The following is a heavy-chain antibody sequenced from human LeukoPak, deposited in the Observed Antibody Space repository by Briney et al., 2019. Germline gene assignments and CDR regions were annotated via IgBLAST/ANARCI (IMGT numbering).Heavy chain of an antibody. Sequence: SETLSLTCTVSGDSISTYYWSWIRQPPGKGLEWIGYIYYSGSTNYNPSLKSRVTISVDTSKNQFSLKLSSVTAADTAVYYCARGYGDYGLVWFAPWGQGTLVTASS. CDR2: IYYSGST. D-gene: IGHD4-17*01. V-gene: IGHV4-59*01. CDR3: ARGYGDYGLVWFAP. J-gene: IGHJ5*02. CDR1: GDSISTYY.